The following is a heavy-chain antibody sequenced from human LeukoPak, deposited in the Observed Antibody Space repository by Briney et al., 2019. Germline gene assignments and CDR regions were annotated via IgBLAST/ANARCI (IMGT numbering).Heavy chain of an antibody. CDR1: GGTFSSYA. V-gene: IGHV1-69*01. Sequence: ASVKVSCTASGGTFSSYAISWVRQAPGQGLEWMGGIIPIFGTANYAQKFQGRVTITADESTSTAYMELSSLRSEDTAVYYCARDPTYYYDSSGYHDWGQGTLVTVSS. CDR3: ARDPTYYYDSSGYHD. CDR2: IIPIFGTA. D-gene: IGHD3-22*01. J-gene: IGHJ4*02.